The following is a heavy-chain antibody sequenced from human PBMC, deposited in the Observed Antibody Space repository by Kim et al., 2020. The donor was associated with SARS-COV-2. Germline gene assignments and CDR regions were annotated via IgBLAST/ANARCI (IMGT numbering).Heavy chain of an antibody. CDR2: ISGYNGNT. J-gene: IGHJ6*02. D-gene: IGHD2-15*01. CDR1: GYTFTSYG. Sequence: ASVKVSCKASGYTFTSYGISWVRQAPGQGLEWMGWISGYNGNTNYEQKLQGRVTMTTDTSTSTTYMELRSLRSDDTAVYYCARGRGSSGGSCCYGTDVWGQGTTVTVSS. CDR3: ARGRGSSGGSCCYGTDV. V-gene: IGHV1-18*04.